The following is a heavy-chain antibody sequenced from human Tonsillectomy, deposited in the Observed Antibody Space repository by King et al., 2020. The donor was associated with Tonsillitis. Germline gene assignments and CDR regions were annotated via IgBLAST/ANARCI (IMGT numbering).Heavy chain of an antibody. J-gene: IGHJ4*02. CDR3: TSWDSGGDYPFDF. Sequence: VPLVESGGGLVQPGRSLRLSCAASGFPFGDYAMTWVRQAPGKGLEWVGFIRSKSSGGTTEYAASVIGRFTISRDDSKSIAYLQMNSLKTEDTAVYYCTSWDSGGDYPFDFWGQGTLVTVSS. CDR1: GFPFGDYA. V-gene: IGHV3-49*04. D-gene: IGHD6-19*01. CDR2: IRSKSSGGTT.